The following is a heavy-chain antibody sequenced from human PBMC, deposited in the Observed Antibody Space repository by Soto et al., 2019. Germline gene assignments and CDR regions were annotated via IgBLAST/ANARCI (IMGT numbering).Heavy chain of an antibody. Sequence: VGSLRLSCAASGFTLSSYSMNWVRQAPGKGLEWVSYISSSSSTIYYADSVKGRFTISRDNAKNSLYLQMNSLRDEDTAVYYCARDNLGNSSSWYGTYYYGMDVWGQGTTVTVSS. CDR2: ISSSSSTI. V-gene: IGHV3-48*02. D-gene: IGHD6-13*01. CDR3: ARDNLGNSSSWYGTYYYGMDV. CDR1: GFTLSSYS. J-gene: IGHJ6*02.